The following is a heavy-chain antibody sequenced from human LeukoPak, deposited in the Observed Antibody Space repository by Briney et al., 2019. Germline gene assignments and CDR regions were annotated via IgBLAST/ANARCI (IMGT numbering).Heavy chain of an antibody. J-gene: IGHJ4*02. Sequence: PSETLSLTCTVSGGSISTSNYYWGWVRQPPGKGLERIGNIFYSGSTYYSPSLRSRVTISLDTSRNQFSLKLSSVTAADTAVYYCARDLGSAQPGFWGQGTLVTVSS. CDR3: ARDLGSAQPGF. D-gene: IGHD6-25*01. CDR1: GGSISTSNYY. CDR2: IFYSGST. V-gene: IGHV4-39*07.